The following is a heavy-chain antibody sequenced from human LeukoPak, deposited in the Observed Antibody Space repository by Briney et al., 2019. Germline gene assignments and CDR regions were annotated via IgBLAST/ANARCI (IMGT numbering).Heavy chain of an antibody. CDR3: ATSGVITMIDSI. Sequence: PSETLSLTCTVSGGSMSSSSYYWDWIRQPPGKGLEWIGCIYYSGSINYNPSLKSRVTMSVDTSKNQFSLRLSSVTAADTAVYYCATSGVITMIDSIWGQGTMVTVSS. CDR2: IYYSGSI. V-gene: IGHV4-61*05. D-gene: IGHD3-22*01. J-gene: IGHJ3*02. CDR1: GGSMSSSSYY.